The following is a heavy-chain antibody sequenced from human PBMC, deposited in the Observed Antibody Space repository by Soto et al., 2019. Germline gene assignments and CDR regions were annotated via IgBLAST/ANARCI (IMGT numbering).Heavy chain of an antibody. CDR3: ARHGTSYSSGWHDAFDI. V-gene: IGHV5-51*01. J-gene: IGHJ3*02. D-gene: IGHD6-19*01. CDR2: IYPGDSDT. Sequence: SSGKVRVDKVSRYWSSWLRQMHGKGLEWMGIIYPGDSDTRYSPSFQGQVTISADKSISTAYLQWSSLKASDTAMYYCARHGTSYSSGWHDAFDIWGQGTMVT. CDR1: VDKVSRYW.